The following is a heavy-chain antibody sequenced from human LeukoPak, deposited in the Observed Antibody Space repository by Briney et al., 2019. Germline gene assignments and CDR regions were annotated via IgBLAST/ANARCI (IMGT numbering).Heavy chain of an antibody. Sequence: GGSLRLSCAASGFTFSSYAMSWVRQAPGKGLEWVSAISGSGGSTYYADSVKGRFTISRDNSKNTLYLQMNSLRAEDTAMYYCAKDRTVTTNPSAYWGQGILVTVSS. CDR3: AKDRTVTTNPSAY. CDR2: ISGSGGST. CDR1: GFTFSSYA. D-gene: IGHD4-17*01. J-gene: IGHJ4*02. V-gene: IGHV3-23*01.